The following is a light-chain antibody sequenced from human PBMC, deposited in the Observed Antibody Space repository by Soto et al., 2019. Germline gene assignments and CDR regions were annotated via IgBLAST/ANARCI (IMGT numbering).Light chain of an antibody. CDR2: DAS. CDR3: QQYDNLPLT. J-gene: IGKJ5*01. V-gene: IGKV1-33*01. CDR1: QDITNY. Sequence: DIQMTQSPSSLSASVGDRVTITCQASQDITNYLNWWQQKPGKAPKLLIYDASNLETGVPSRFGGSGSGTDFTFTISSLQPEDIATYYCQQYDNLPLTFGQGTRLAIK.